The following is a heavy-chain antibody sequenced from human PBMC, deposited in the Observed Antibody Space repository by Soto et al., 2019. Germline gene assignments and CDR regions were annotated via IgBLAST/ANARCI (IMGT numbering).Heavy chain of an antibody. CDR3: VREVVATIDYYYGMDV. CDR1: GFTFGDYA. Sequence: GGSLRLSCTASGFTFGDYAMSWFRQAPGKGLEWVGFIRSKAYGGTTEYAASVKGRFTISRDDSKSIAYLQMNSLKTEDTAVYYCVREVVATIDYYYGMDVWGQRTTVTVSS. D-gene: IGHD5-12*01. V-gene: IGHV3-49*03. CDR2: IRSKAYGGTT. J-gene: IGHJ6*02.